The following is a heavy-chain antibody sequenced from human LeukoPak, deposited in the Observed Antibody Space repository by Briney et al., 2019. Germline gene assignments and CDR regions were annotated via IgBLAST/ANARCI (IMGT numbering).Heavy chain of an antibody. CDR3: ARGGYSRGQGSPFDY. CDR2: INTNTGNP. D-gene: IGHD6-19*01. CDR1: GYTLTNYP. V-gene: IGHV7-4-1*02. J-gene: IGHJ4*02. Sequence: GASVKVSCKASGYTLTNYPMIWVRQAPGQGLEWMGWINTNTGNPTYAQGFTGRFVFSLDTSVGTTYLQINSLKTEDTAVYYCARGGYSRGQGSPFDYWGQGTLVTVSS.